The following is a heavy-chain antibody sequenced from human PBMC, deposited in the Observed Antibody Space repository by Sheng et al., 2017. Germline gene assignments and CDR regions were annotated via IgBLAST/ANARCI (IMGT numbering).Heavy chain of an antibody. Sequence: QVQLQESGPGLVKPSETLSLTCTVSGGSVSSDNYYWSWIRQPPGRDWSGLDISITVEPPTTTPTNPSLKSRVTISADTSKNQFSLKLSSVTAADTAVYFCARGTNLYGNRDYFDYWGQGTLVTVSS. D-gene: IGHD2-8*01. J-gene: IGHJ4*02. CDR3: ARGTNLYGNRDYFDY. V-gene: IGHV4-61*01. CDR1: GGSVSSDNYY. CDR2: SITVEPP.